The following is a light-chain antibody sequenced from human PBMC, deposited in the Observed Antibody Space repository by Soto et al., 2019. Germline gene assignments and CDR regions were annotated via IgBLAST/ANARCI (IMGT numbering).Light chain of an antibody. Sequence: DIQMTQSPSTLSASVGDRVTITCRASQSISSWLAWYQQKPGKAPNLLIYKASTLESGVPSRFSGSGSGTEFTLTVSSLQPDDFATYYCQQYDSDPLTFGGGTKVDIK. J-gene: IGKJ4*01. CDR1: QSISSW. V-gene: IGKV1-5*03. CDR2: KAS. CDR3: QQYDSDPLT.